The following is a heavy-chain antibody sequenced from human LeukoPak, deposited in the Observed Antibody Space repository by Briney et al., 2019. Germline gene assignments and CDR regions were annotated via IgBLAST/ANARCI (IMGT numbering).Heavy chain of an antibody. V-gene: IGHV3-48*01. J-gene: IGHJ4*02. D-gene: IGHD3-22*01. CDR2: ITSGGTTI. Sequence: PGGSLRLSCAASGFTFRTYNMNWVRQAPGKGLEWVSYITSGGTTIYYADSVKGRFTISRDNAKNSLYLQMNSLRAEDTAVYYCASTWGHYYDSSGYYALSFDYWGQGTLVTVSS. CDR1: GFTFRTYN. CDR3: ASTWGHYYDSSGYYALSFDY.